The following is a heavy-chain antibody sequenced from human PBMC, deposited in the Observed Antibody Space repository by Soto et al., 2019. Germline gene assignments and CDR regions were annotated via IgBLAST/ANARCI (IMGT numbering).Heavy chain of an antibody. Sequence: EVQLLESGGGLVQPGGSLRLSCAASGFTFSSYAMSWVRQAPGKGLEWVSTISSSGGSTHYADSVKGRFTISRDNSKNTLYLQMNCLRAEDTAVYYCAIFYGGNAAHTYTIDPWGQGTLVTVSS. CDR3: AIFYGGNAAHTYTIDP. CDR2: ISSSGGST. J-gene: IGHJ5*02. CDR1: GFTFSSYA. V-gene: IGHV3-23*01. D-gene: IGHD2-15*01.